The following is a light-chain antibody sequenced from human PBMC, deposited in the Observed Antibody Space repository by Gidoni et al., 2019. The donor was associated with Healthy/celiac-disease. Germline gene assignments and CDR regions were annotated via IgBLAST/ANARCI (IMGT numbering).Light chain of an antibody. CDR1: QSISSW. V-gene: IGKV1-5*03. CDR3: QQYNSYSRT. Sequence: DTQMTQSPSTLSASVGDRVTITCRASQSISSWLVWYQQKPGKAPKLLIYKASSLESGVPSQFSGSGSGTEFTLTISSLQPDDFATYYCQQYNSYSRTFGQGTKVEIK. J-gene: IGKJ1*01. CDR2: KAS.